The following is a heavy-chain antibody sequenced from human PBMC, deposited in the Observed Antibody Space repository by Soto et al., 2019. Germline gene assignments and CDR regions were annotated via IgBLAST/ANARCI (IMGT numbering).Heavy chain of an antibody. Sequence: SETLSLTCTVSGGSISSSSYYWGWIRQPPGKGLEWIGSIYYSGSTYYNPSLKSRVTISVDTSKNQFSLKLSSVTAADTAVYYCARHSLSITMVRGVITDNWFDPWGQGTLVTVSS. CDR3: ARHSLSITMVRGVITDNWFDP. D-gene: IGHD3-10*01. V-gene: IGHV4-39*01. CDR2: IYYSGST. CDR1: GGSISSSSYY. J-gene: IGHJ5*02.